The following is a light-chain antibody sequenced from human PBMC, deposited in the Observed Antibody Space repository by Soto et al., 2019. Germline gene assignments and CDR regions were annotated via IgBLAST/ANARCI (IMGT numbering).Light chain of an antibody. CDR2: EVS. Sequence: QLVLTQPASVSGSPGQSFTISCTGTSRDVGGYNYVSWHQQHPGKAPKVIITEVSNRPSGVSKRFSGSKSGNTASLTISGIQAEDEADYYCSSYISSSTFVVVGGVTKLTVL. V-gene: IGLV2-14*01. CDR1: SRDVGGYNY. CDR3: SSYISSSTFVV. J-gene: IGLJ2*01.